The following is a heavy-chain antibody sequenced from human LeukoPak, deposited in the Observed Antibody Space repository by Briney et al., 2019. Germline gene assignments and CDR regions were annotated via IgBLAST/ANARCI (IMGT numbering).Heavy chain of an antibody. CDR3: ASKRGYSYGLDY. CDR1: GGTFSSYA. J-gene: IGHJ4*02. V-gene: IGHV1-69*13. CDR2: IIPIFGTA. Sequence: ASVKVSCKASGGTFSSYAISWVRQAPGQGLEWMGGIIPIFGTANYAQKFQGRVTITADESTSTAYMELSSLRSEDTAVYYCASKRGYSYGLDYWGQGTLVTVSS. D-gene: IGHD5-18*01.